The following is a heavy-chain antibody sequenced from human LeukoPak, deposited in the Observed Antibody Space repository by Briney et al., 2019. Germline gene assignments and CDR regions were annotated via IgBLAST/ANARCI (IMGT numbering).Heavy chain of an antibody. D-gene: IGHD3-16*01. Sequence: GGSLSLSCSPCVFPLRTFGIHWVRQAPGRGLDWVAVIWYDGSNEFYADSVKGRFNISRDNSNNTLYLQMNSLRAEDTAVYSCARDGGYYYYGMHVWGQGTTVTVSS. J-gene: IGHJ6*02. CDR3: ARDGGYYYYGMHV. CDR1: VFPLRTFG. CDR2: IWYDGSNE. V-gene: IGHV3-33*01.